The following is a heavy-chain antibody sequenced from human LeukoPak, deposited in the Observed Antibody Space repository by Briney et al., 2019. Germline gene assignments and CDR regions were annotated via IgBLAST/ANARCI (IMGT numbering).Heavy chain of an antibody. Sequence: PGGSLRLSCAASGFTFSSYWMHWVRQAPGKGLVWVSRINSDGSSTSYADSVKGRFTISRDNAKNTLYLQMNSLRAEDTAVCYCARDRIDYYGSGSYYNEPPFAYGMDVWGQGTTVTVSS. V-gene: IGHV3-74*01. CDR3: ARDRIDYYGSGSYYNEPPFAYGMDV. CDR1: GFTFSSYW. D-gene: IGHD3-10*01. CDR2: INSDGSST. J-gene: IGHJ6*02.